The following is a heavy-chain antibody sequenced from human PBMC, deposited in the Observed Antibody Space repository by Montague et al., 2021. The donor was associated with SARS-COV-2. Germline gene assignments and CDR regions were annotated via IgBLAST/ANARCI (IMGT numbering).Heavy chain of an antibody. CDR3: ARLRDGVVPSPILGVGPYYSYYYMDV. CDR1: GTSFSGYY. V-gene: IGHV4-34*01. Sequence: SETLSLTCAVHGTSFSGYYWNWIRQPPGKGLEWIGEINHGGSTKYSPSLKSRLTISADTSKNQFSLKLTSVAAADTAVYYCARLRDGVVPSPILGVGPYYSYYYMDVGGRGNTVTVS. J-gene: IGHJ6*03. D-gene: IGHD3-10*01. CDR2: INHGGST.